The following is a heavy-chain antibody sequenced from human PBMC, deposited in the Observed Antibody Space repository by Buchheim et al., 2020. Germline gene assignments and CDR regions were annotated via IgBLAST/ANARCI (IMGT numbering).Heavy chain of an antibody. CDR2: IWYDGSNK. Sequence: QVQLVESGGGVVQPGRSLRLSCAASGFTFSSYGMHWVRQAPGKGLEWVAVIWYDGSNKYYADSVKGRFTISRDNSKNTLYLQMNSLRAEDTAVYYCAPDPTFLDQQLLFDYWGQGTL. CDR1: GFTFSSYG. CDR3: APDPTFLDQQLLFDY. D-gene: IGHD3/OR15-3a*01. V-gene: IGHV3-33*01. J-gene: IGHJ4*02.